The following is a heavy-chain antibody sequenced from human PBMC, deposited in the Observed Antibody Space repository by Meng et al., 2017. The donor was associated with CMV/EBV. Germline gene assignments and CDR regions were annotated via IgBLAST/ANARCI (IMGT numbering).Heavy chain of an antibody. Sequence: SETLSLTCAVYGGSSSGYYWSWIRQPSGKGLGWIGYIYYSGSTSYNPSLKSRVTISVDTSKNQFSLKLSSVTAADTAVYYCARGISFNFGVVTLYYYYGMDVWGQGTTVTVSS. V-gene: IGHV4-30-4*08. J-gene: IGHJ6*02. D-gene: IGHD3-3*01. CDR1: GGSSSGYY. CDR3: ARGISFNFGVVTLYYYYGMDV. CDR2: IYYSGST.